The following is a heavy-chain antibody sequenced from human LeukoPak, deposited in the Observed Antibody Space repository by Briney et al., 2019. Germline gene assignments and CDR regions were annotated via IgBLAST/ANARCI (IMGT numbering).Heavy chain of an antibody. Sequence: GGSLRLSCAASGFTFSSYAMYWVRQAPGKGLEWVSGIFGSGGSTHYADSVKGRFTISRDNSKNTLYLQMNSLRAEDTAVYYCAKVRRYYYGMDVWGQGTTVTVSS. D-gene: IGHD4-17*01. CDR3: AKVRRYYYGMDV. V-gene: IGHV3-23*01. J-gene: IGHJ6*02. CDR1: GFTFSSYA. CDR2: IFGSGGST.